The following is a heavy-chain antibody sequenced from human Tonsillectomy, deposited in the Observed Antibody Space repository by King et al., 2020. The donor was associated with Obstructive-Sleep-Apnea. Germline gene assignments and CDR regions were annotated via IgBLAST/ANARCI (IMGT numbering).Heavy chain of an antibody. CDR2: IRSKAYGGTT. CDR1: GFPFGDYA. CDR3: TRAVLAGFPYYHYGLDV. J-gene: IGHJ6*02. Sequence: QLVQSGGGLVQPGRSLRLSCTASGFPFGDYAMSWFRLAPGKGLEWVSFIRSKAYGGTTENAASVKGRFSISRDDSKSIAYLQMNSLKIEDTGVYYCTRAVLAGFPYYHYGLDVWGQGTTVTVSS. V-gene: IGHV3-49*03.